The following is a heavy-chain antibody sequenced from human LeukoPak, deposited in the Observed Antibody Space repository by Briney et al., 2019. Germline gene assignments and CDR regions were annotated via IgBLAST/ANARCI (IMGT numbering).Heavy chain of an antibody. V-gene: IGHV3-66*02. CDR2: IHIDGTT. J-gene: IGHJ4*02. Sequence: GGSLRLSCAASGITVSNNYMNWVRQAPGKGLEWVSVIHIDGTTYYADSVKGRFTISRDNSKNTAYLKINSPRPEDTALYYCASGSDSSYWGQGTLVTVSS. CDR1: GITVSNNY. D-gene: IGHD6-19*01. CDR3: ASGSDSSY.